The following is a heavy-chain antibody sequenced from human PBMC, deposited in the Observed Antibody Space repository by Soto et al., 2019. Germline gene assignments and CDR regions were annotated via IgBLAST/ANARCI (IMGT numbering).Heavy chain of an antibody. CDR1: GFTFSSYA. Sequence: HPGGSLRLSCAASGFTFSSYAMSWVRQAPGKGLEWVSAISGSGGSTYYADSVKGRFTISRDNSKNTLYLQMNSLRAEDMAVYYCARAVPYDYYYYYMDVWGKGTTVTVSS. D-gene: IGHD2-2*01. CDR3: ARAVPYDYYYYYMDV. J-gene: IGHJ6*03. CDR2: ISGSGGST. V-gene: IGHV3-23*01.